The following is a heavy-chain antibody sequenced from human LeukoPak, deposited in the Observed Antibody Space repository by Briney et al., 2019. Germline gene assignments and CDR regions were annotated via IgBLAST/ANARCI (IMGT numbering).Heavy chain of an antibody. CDR1: GGSFSGYY. CDR2: INHSGST. CDR3: AIEYSSSYYYFDY. J-gene: IGHJ4*02. D-gene: IGHD6-6*01. V-gene: IGHV4-34*01. Sequence: PETLSLTCAVYGGSFSGYYWSWIRQPPGKGLEWIGEINHSGSTNYNPSLKSRVTISVDTSKNQFSLKLSSVTAADTAVYYCAIEYSSSYYYFDYWGQGTLVTVSS.